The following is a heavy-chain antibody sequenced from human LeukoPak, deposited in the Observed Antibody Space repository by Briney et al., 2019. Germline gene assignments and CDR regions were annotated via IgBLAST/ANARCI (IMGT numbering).Heavy chain of an antibody. CDR3: ARLGEWFGELWYFDY. CDR1: GGSFSGYY. D-gene: IGHD3-10*01. J-gene: IGHJ4*02. CDR2: INHSGST. Sequence: PSETLSLTCAVYGGSFSGYYWSWIRQPPGKGLEWIGEINHSGSTNYNPSLKSRVTISVDTSKNQFSLKLSSVTAADTAVYYCARLGEWFGELWYFDYWGQGTLVTVSS. V-gene: IGHV4-34*01.